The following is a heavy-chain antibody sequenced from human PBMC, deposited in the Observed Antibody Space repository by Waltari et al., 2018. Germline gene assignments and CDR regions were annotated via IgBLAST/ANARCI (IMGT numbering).Heavy chain of an antibody. Sequence: QVQLVQSGAEVKKPGASVKVSCKVSGYTLTELSMHWVRQAPGKGLEWMGWMNPNSGNTGYAQKFQGRVTMTRNTSRSTAYMELSSLRSEDTAVYYCARARYSSSSGFDPWGQGTLVTVSS. D-gene: IGHD6-6*01. CDR1: GYTLTELS. J-gene: IGHJ5*02. CDR3: ARARYSSSSGFDP. V-gene: IGHV1-8*01. CDR2: MNPNSGNT.